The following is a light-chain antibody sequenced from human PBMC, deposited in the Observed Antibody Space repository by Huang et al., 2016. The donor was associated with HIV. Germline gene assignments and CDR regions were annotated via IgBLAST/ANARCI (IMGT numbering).Light chain of an antibody. CDR1: QTIGTY. CDR2: GAS. Sequence: DVQMTQSPSSLSASVGDRVTIACRASQTIGTYLHWYQQKPGKVPSLLIYGASNLHSGVPARFSGSGSGTDFTLTISSLQPEDFATYYCQQSHSLPPAFGPGTIVDFE. CDR3: QQSHSLPPA. J-gene: IGKJ3*01. V-gene: IGKV1-39*01.